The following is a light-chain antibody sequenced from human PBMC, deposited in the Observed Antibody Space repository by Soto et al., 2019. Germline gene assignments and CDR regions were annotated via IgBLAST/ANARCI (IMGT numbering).Light chain of an antibody. J-gene: IGLJ3*02. CDR2: EAS. Sequence: QSALTQPASVSGSPGQSITIPCTGISSDVGSSDLVSWYQQHPGRAPKLMIYEASKRPSGVSNRFSGSKSGNTASLTIPGLQAEDEADYYCCSYSGSITWVFGGGTKLTVL. V-gene: IGLV2-23*01. CDR1: SSDVGSSDL. CDR3: CSYSGSITWV.